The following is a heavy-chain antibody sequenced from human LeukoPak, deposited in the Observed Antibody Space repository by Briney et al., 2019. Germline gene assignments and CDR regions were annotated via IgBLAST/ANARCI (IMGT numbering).Heavy chain of an antibody. CDR1: GYTFTSYD. V-gene: IGHV1-8*01. CDR2: MNPNSGNT. CDR3: AGDYYVSGSYYYYYYMDV. J-gene: IGHJ6*03. Sequence: ASVKVSRKASGYTFTSYDINWVRQATGQGLEWMGWMNPNSGNTGYAQRFQGRVTMTRNTSISTAYMELSSLRSEDTAVYYCAGDYYVSGSYYYYYYMDVWGKGTTVTISS. D-gene: IGHD3-10*01.